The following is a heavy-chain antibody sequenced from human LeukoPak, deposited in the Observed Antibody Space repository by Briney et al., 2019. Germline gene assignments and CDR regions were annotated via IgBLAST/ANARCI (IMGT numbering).Heavy chain of an antibody. Sequence: PGGSLRLSCAASGFTFSTYWMSWVRQAPGKGLEWVANIKQDGSEKYYADSVKGRFTLSRDNAKNSLFLQMNGLRAEDTAVYYCARYDYGGHYDYWGQGTLVTVSS. CDR3: ARYDYGGHYDY. J-gene: IGHJ4*02. D-gene: IGHD4-23*01. V-gene: IGHV3-7*04. CDR1: GFTFSTYW. CDR2: IKQDGSEK.